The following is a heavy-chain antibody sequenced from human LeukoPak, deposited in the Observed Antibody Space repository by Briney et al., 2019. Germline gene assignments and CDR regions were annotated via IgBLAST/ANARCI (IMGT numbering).Heavy chain of an antibody. CDR3: ARGLPVAGKSWFDS. Sequence: PSETLSLPRAVYGGSFSGYYWSWIRQPPGKGLEWIGEINHSGSTSYNPSLKSRVIISVDTSKNQFSLKVSSVTAADTAVYYCARGLPVAGKSWFDSWGQGTLVTVSS. D-gene: IGHD6-19*01. CDR2: INHSGST. J-gene: IGHJ5*01. V-gene: IGHV4-34*01. CDR1: GGSFSGYY.